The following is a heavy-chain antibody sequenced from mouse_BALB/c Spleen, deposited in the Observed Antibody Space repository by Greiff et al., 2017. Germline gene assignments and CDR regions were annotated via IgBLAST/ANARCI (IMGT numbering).Heavy chain of an antibody. CDR2: VWSGGST. CDR1: GFSLTSYG. J-gene: IGHJ3*01. CDR3: ARGTTGPFAY. D-gene: IGHD1-1*01. Sequence: VQLQQSGPGLVQPSQCLSLTCTVSGFSLTSYGVNWVRQSPGKGLEWLGVVWSGGSTDYNAAFISRLSISKDNSKSHVFFKMNSRQANDTAIYYCARGTTGPFAYWGQGTLVTVSA. V-gene: IGHV2-2*02.